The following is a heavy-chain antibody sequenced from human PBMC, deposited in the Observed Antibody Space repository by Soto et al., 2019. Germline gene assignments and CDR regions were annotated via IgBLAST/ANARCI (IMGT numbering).Heavy chain of an antibody. CDR2: ISYDGSNK. D-gene: IGHD3-16*01. V-gene: IGHV3-30-3*01. J-gene: IGHJ4*02. CDR1: GFTFSNYG. CDR3: ARGRDYLGGDFDY. Sequence: QLGGSLRLSCAASGFTFSNYGMHWVRQAPGKGLKWVAVISYDGSNKYYADSVKGRFTISRDNSKNTLYLQMNSLRAEDTAVYYCARGRDYLGGDFDYWGQGTLVTVSS.